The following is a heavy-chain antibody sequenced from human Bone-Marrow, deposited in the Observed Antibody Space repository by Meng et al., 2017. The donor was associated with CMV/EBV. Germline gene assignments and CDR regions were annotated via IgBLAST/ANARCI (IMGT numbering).Heavy chain of an antibody. CDR1: GFTFSSYS. CDR2: ISSSSSYI. D-gene: IGHD3-10*01. V-gene: IGHV3-21*01. J-gene: IGHJ4*02. CDR3: AKDRVEYYYGSGSYYPVN. Sequence: GGSLRLSCAASGFTFSSYSMNWVRQAPGKGLEWVSSISSSSSYIYYADSVKGRFTISRDNAKNSLYLQMNSLRAEDTAVYYCAKDRVEYYYGSGSYYPVNWGQGTLVTVSS.